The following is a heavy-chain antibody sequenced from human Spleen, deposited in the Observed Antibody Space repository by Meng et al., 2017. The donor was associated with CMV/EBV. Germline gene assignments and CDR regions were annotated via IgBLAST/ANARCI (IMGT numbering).Heavy chain of an antibody. CDR2: VYYTGGT. Sequence: LRLSCTASGGSISSGGYYWSWVRQSPGKGLEWIGYVYYTGGTYYNPSLKSRLTISVDTSKNQFSLKLGSVTAADTAVYHCVRDHTTGGMDVWGQGTTVTVSS. CDR3: VRDHTTGGMDV. CDR1: GGSISSGGYY. J-gene: IGHJ6*02. V-gene: IGHV4-31*03. D-gene: IGHD1-1*01.